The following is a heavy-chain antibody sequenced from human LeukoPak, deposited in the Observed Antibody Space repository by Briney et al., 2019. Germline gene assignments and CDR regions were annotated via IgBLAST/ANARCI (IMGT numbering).Heavy chain of an antibody. Sequence: SETLSLTCTVSGGSISSYYWSWIRQPPGKGLEWIGSIYYSGSTYYNPSLKSRVTISVDTSKNQFSLKLSSVTAADTAVYYCARRRIVVVPAAMLVGWFDPWGQGTLVTVSS. V-gene: IGHV4-39*01. J-gene: IGHJ5*02. CDR1: GGSISSYY. D-gene: IGHD2-2*01. CDR3: ARRRIVVVPAAMLVGWFDP. CDR2: IYYSGST.